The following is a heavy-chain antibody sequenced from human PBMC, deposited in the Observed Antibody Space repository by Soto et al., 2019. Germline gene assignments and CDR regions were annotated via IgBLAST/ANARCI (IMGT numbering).Heavy chain of an antibody. V-gene: IGHV4-31*03. J-gene: IGHJ6*02. Sequence: PSETLSLTCTVSGGSIRSGGHYWSWIRQLPGKGLEWIGYIYYTGTTYYNPSLKSRVSTSLDTSKNHFSLNLISVTAADTAVYYCARASERIVLFGIFWGQGTTVTVSS. CDR3: ARASERIVLFGIF. CDR2: IYYTGTT. CDR1: GGSIRSGGHY. D-gene: IGHD2-21*01.